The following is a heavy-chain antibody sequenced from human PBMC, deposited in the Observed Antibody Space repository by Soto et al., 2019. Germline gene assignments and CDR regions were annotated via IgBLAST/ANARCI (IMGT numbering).Heavy chain of an antibody. V-gene: IGHV1-69*12. CDR1: GGTFSSYA. D-gene: IGHD3-22*01. Sequence: QVQLVQSGAEGKKPGSSVKVSCKASGGTFSSYAISWVRQAPGQGLEWMGGSIPIFGTADYAQKFQGRVTITADESTSTGNMELSSLRSEDTAVYYCASHYDSSGYYYRGLDYWGQGTLVTVSS. CDR3: ASHYDSSGYYYRGLDY. J-gene: IGHJ4*02. CDR2: SIPIFGTA.